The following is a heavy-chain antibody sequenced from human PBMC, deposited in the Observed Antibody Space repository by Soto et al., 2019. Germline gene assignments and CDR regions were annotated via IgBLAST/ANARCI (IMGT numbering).Heavy chain of an antibody. J-gene: IGHJ4*02. Sequence: GASVKVSCKASGYTFTLYDIHWVRQAPGQRPEWMGWTNPSSGVSNYAQNFQGRVTMTRDTSISTAYMDLSGLRGNDSAVYYCVRSKNRNEVDYWGQGTLVTVSS. CDR3: VRSKNRNEVDY. CDR1: GYTFTLYD. CDR2: TNPSSGVS. V-gene: IGHV1-2*02.